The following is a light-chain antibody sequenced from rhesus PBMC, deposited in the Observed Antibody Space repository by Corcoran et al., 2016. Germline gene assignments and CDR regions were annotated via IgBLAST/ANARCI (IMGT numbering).Light chain of an antibody. J-gene: IGLJ6*01. CDR3: LLYYGYTEQFV. V-gene: IGLV7-76*01. CDR2: NTY. Sequence: QAVVIQEPSLTVSPGGTVTLTCGSNTGAVTSDHFPHWFQQKPGQTPTPLIYNTYSKRSWTPARFSGSLAGGKAALTLSGAQPADEADYYCLLYYGYTEQFVFGSGTRLTVL. CDR1: TGAVTSDHF.